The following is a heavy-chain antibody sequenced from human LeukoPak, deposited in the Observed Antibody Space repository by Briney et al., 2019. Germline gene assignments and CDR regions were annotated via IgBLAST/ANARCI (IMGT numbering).Heavy chain of an antibody. CDR1: AGSISSSSYY. D-gene: IGHD4-23*01. Sequence: SETLSLTCPVSAGSISSSSYYWGWIRQPPGKGLEWIGTVSDSGNTYYNSSLRSRFTISEDTSRSQFSLRLTSVTAADTAVYYCARQGDGGRAYDHWGQGTLVTVSP. J-gene: IGHJ4*02. CDR3: ARQGDGGRAYDH. V-gene: IGHV4-39*01. CDR2: VSDSGNT.